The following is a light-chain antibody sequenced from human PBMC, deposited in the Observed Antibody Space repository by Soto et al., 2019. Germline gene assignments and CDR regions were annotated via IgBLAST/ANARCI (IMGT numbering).Light chain of an antibody. Sequence: DIQMTQSPSTLSASVGDRVTITCRASQSISHWLAWYQQKPGKAPQVLISEASSLASGVPSRFSGSGSGTEFTLTISSLQPDDFATYYCQIYCSHFGGGTRVEIK. CDR2: EAS. CDR3: QIYCSH. J-gene: IGKJ4*01. CDR1: QSISHW. V-gene: IGKV1-5*01.